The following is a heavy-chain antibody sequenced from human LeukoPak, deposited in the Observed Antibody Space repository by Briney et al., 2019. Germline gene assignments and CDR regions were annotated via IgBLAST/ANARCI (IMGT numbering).Heavy chain of an antibody. CDR3: ARDRYSGSLRD. J-gene: IGHJ4*02. Sequence: KTGGSLRLSCAASGFTFSVSYMSWVRQAPGKGLEWISYIRTSGGATDYADSVKGRFTISRDNAKNSLYLQMNSLRVEDTAVYYCARDRYSGSLRDWGQGILVTVAS. D-gene: IGHD1-26*01. CDR1: GFTFSVSY. CDR2: IRTSGGAT. V-gene: IGHV3-11*01.